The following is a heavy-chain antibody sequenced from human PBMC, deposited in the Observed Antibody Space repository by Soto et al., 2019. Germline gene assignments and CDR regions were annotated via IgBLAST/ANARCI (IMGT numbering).Heavy chain of an antibody. D-gene: IGHD4-4*01. J-gene: IGHJ4*02. Sequence: WGSLRLSCAASGFTFGDHYISWIRQSPGEGLEWVSYISDSGITIYYADSVKGRFTISRDNAKNSLYLQMNSLRADDTAVYYCARPGPNYDDFIDYWGQGTLVTVSS. CDR2: ISDSGITI. CDR1: GFTFGDHY. CDR3: ARPGPNYDDFIDY. V-gene: IGHV3-11*01.